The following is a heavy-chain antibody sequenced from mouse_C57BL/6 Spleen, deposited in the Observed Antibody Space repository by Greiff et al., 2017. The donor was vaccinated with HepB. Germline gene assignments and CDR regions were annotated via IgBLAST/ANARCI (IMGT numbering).Heavy chain of an antibody. D-gene: IGHD2-2*01. CDR1: GFTFSSYA. CDR2: ISDGGSYT. V-gene: IGHV5-4*01. J-gene: IGHJ2*01. Sequence: EVQGVESGGGLVKPGGSLKLSCAASGFTFSSYAMSWVRQTPEKRLEWVATISDGGSYTYYPDTVKGRFTISRDNAKNNLYLQMSHLKSEDTAMYDCARGLWFFDYWGQGTTLTVSS. CDR3: ARGLWFFDY.